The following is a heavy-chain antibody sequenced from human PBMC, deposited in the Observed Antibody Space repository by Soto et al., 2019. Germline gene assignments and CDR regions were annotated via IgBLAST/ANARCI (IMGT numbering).Heavy chain of an antibody. CDR1: GFTFSNDG. CDR3: ARVPRREGSWYAY. CDR2: IWYDGVNR. Sequence: QVQLVESGGGVGQPGRSLRLSCEASGFTFSNDGMHWVRQAPGQGLEWVALIWYDGVNRHYADSVKGRFTISRDNSKDTVFLQMDSLRVEDTAVYYCARVPRREGSWYAYWGQGTLVTVSS. D-gene: IGHD6-13*01. V-gene: IGHV3-33*01. J-gene: IGHJ4*02.